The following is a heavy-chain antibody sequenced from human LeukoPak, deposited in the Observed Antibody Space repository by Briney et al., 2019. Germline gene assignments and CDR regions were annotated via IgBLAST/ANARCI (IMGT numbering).Heavy chain of an antibody. CDR2: IWSDGTTK. J-gene: IGHJ4*02. CDR3: ARDAQRGFDYSNSLKY. V-gene: IGHV3-33*01. CDR1: GFTFNHYG. D-gene: IGHD4-11*01. Sequence: SGGSLRLSCTAAGFTFNHYGMHWVRQAPGKGLEWVAVIWSDGTTKYYADSVKGRFTISRDDSENQLFLQMNSLKPEDTAVYFCARDAQRGFDYSNSLKYWGQGTPVTVST.